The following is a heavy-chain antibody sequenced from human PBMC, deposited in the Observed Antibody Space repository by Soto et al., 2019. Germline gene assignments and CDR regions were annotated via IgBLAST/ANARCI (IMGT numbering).Heavy chain of an antibody. V-gene: IGHV4-61*01. CDR3: ARGGGAARPRWFDP. CDR2: VYHTGRT. D-gene: IGHD6-6*01. Sequence: PSETLSLTCTVSGVSFKSGSYSWSWIRQPPGRGLEWIGYVYHTGRTSYNPSLKSRVTISVDTSKNQFSLKLSSVTAADTAVYYCARGGGAARPRWFDPWGQGTLVTVSS. J-gene: IGHJ5*02. CDR1: GVSFKSGSYS.